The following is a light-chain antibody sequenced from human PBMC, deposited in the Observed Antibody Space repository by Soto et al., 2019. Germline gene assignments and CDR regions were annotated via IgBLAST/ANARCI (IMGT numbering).Light chain of an antibody. J-gene: IGKJ2*01. Sequence: EVVMTQSPATLYVSPGERATLSCRASQSVDSNLAWYQQKPGQAPRLLIYGSSTRATGIPARFSGSGSGTDFTLTISSLRSEDFAVYYCQQYNNWPPYTFGQGTKVQIK. CDR2: GSS. CDR3: QQYNNWPPYT. CDR1: QSVDSN. V-gene: IGKV3D-15*01.